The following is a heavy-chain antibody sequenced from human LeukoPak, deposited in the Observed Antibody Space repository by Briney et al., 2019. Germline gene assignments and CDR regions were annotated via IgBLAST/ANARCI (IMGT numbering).Heavy chain of an antibody. Sequence: PGGSLRLSCAASGFTFSTYGMHWVRQAPGKGLEWVAFIRYDGSDKYYADSVKGRFTISRDNDRNSLSLEMNSLRAEDTAVYYCATFYYDSTGRNNYIDYWGQGTLVTVSS. J-gene: IGHJ4*02. CDR2: IRYDGSDK. V-gene: IGHV3-30*02. CDR3: ATFYYDSTGRNNYIDY. CDR1: GFTFSTYG. D-gene: IGHD3-16*01.